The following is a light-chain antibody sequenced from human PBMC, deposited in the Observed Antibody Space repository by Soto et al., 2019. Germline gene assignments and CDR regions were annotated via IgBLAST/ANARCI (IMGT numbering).Light chain of an antibody. V-gene: IGLV1-40*01. J-gene: IGLJ3*02. CDR3: QSHDSSLNSWV. CDR1: SSNIGAGYD. Sequence: LTQPPSMSGAPGQRVTISCTGSSSNIGAGYDVHWYQHLPGTAPKLLIYGNTNRPSGVPDRFSGSKSGTSASLAITGLQAEDEADYYCQSHDSSLNSWVFGGGTKLTVL. CDR2: GNT.